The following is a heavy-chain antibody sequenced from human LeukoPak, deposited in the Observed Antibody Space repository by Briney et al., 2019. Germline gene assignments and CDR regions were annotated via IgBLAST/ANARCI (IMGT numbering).Heavy chain of an antibody. D-gene: IGHD3-10*02. CDR2: ISSTGGTA. J-gene: IGHJ4*02. Sequence: GGSLRLSCAASGLTFSSFGMSWVRQAPGKGLEWVSAISSTGGTAYYADSVKGRFTISRDNSKNTLYLQMNSLRAEDTAVYYCARMLMTDLGYWGQGTLVTVSS. CDR1: GLTFSSFG. CDR3: ARMLMTDLGY. V-gene: IGHV3-23*01.